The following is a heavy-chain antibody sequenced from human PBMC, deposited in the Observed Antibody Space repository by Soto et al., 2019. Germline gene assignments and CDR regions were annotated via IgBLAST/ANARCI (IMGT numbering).Heavy chain of an antibody. CDR2: IKSKTDGGTT. J-gene: IGHJ4*02. CDR3: TTDYYDSTGYYTFGY. CDR1: GFTFSNAW. V-gene: IGHV3-15*01. D-gene: IGHD3-22*01. Sequence: GGSLRLSCAASGFTFSNAWMSWVRQAPGKGLEWVGRIKSKTDGGTTDYAAPVKGRFTISRDDSRNTLYLQMNSLQTEDTAVYYCTTDYYDSTGYYTFGYWGQGTLVTVSS.